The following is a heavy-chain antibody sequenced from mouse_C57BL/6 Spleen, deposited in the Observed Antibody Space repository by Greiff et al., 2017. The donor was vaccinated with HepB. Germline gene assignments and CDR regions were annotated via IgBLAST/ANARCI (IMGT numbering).Heavy chain of an antibody. CDR3: ARPSLLRSLYAMDY. V-gene: IGHV5-17*01. Sequence: EVQGVESGGGLVKPGGSLKLSCAASGFTFSDYGMHWVRQAPEKGLEWVAYISSGSSTIYYADTVKGRFTISRDNAKNTLFLQMTSLRSEDTAMYYCARPSLLRSLYAMDYWGQGTSVTVSS. CDR1: GFTFSDYG. CDR2: ISSGSSTI. D-gene: IGHD1-2*01. J-gene: IGHJ4*01.